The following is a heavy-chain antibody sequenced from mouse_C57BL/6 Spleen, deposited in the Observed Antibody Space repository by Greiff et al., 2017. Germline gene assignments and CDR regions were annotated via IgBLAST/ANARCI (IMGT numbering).Heavy chain of an antibody. CDR2: IYPGDGDT. CDR3: ARDYGSSHWYFDV. D-gene: IGHD1-1*01. Sequence: QVQLQQSGAELVKPGASVKISCKASGYAFSSYWMNWVKQRPGKGLEWIGQIYPGDGDTNYNGKFKGKATLTVDKSSSTAYMQLSSLTSEDSAVYFCARDYGSSHWYFDVWGTGTTVTVSS. V-gene: IGHV1-80*01. CDR1: GYAFSSYW. J-gene: IGHJ1*03.